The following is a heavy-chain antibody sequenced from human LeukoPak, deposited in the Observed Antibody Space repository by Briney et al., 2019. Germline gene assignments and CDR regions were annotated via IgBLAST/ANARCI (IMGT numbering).Heavy chain of an antibody. V-gene: IGHV1-69*05. CDR1: GGTFSSYA. J-gene: IGHJ4*02. CDR3: ARDQEAFDY. CDR2: IIPIFGTA. Sequence: SVKVSCKASGGTFSSYAISWVRQAPGQGLEWMGGIIPIFGTANYAQKFQGRVTVTRDTSTSTVHMELSGLRFEDTAVYYCARDQEAFDYWGQGTLVTVSS.